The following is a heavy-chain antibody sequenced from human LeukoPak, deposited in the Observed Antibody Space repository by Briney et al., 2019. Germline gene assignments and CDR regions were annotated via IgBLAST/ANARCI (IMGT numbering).Heavy chain of an antibody. D-gene: IGHD4-23*01. CDR3: ARDDGTYSGIFDY. V-gene: IGHV4-39*07. CDR2: IHYSGST. CDR1: GGSISSSSYY. Sequence: SSETLSLTCTVSGGSISSSSYYWGWIRQPPGKGLEWIGSIHYSGSTYYNPSLKSRVTISVDTSKSQFSLKLSSVTAADTAVYYCARDDGTYSGIFDYWGQGTLVTVSS. J-gene: IGHJ4*02.